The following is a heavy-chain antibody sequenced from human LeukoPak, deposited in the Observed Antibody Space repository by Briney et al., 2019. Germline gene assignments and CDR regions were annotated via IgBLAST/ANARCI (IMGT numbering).Heavy chain of an antibody. J-gene: IGHJ3*02. V-gene: IGHV4-30-2*01. CDR2: IYHSGST. CDR1: GGSISSGGYY. D-gene: IGHD3-9*01. Sequence: PSETLSLTCTVSGGSISSGGYYWSWIRQPPGTGLEWIGYIYHSGSTYYNPSLKSRVTISVDRSKNQFSLKLSSVTAADTAVYYCARWIHYDILTGYLRGNAFDIWGQGTMVTVSS. CDR3: ARWIHYDILTGYLRGNAFDI.